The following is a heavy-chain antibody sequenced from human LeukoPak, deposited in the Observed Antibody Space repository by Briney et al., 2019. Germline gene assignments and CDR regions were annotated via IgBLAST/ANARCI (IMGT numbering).Heavy chain of an antibody. CDR3: ARVAYYDSSGYRRPMGAFDT. J-gene: IGHJ3*02. CDR1: GGSFSGYY. Sequence: SETLSLTCAVYGGSFSGYYWSWIRQPPGKGLEWIGEINHSGSTNYNPSLKSRVTISVDTSKNQFSLKLSSVTAADTAVYFCARVAYYDSSGYRRPMGAFDTWGQGTMVTVSS. CDR2: INHSGST. V-gene: IGHV4-34*01. D-gene: IGHD3-22*01.